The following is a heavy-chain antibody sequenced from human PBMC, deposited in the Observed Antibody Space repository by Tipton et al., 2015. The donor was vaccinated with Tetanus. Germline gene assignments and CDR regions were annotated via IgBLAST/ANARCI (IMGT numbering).Heavy chain of an antibody. CDR1: GYTFTSYG. CDR3: ARDVRAEMGFDY. J-gene: IGHJ4*02. CDR2: VSAYNGRT. V-gene: IGHV1-18*01. D-gene: IGHD1-26*01. Sequence: QVQLVQSGDEVKRPGASVKVSCKASGYTFTSYGINWVRQAPGQGPEWMGWVSAYNGRTNYAQKVRDRVTMTTDTSTSTAYMELRSLRSDDTALYYCARDVRAEMGFDYWGRGTRVTVSS.